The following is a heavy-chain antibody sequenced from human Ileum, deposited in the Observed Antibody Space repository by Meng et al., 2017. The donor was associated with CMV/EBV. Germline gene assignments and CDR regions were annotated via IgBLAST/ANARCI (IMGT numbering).Heavy chain of an antibody. CDR3: ARRRNPAPFDS. J-gene: IGHJ4*02. Sequence: SETLSLTCTGSGGSVGGGGYFWSWIPQSPRMGLEWGVNVLYTGATYFNPSLGSCVYMSIDTSKNQFSLNLKSLTAADTGVYFCARRRNPAPFDSWGQGILVTVSS. D-gene: IGHD1-14*01. CDR2: VLYTGAT. V-gene: IGHV4-39*01. CDR1: GGSVGGGGYF.